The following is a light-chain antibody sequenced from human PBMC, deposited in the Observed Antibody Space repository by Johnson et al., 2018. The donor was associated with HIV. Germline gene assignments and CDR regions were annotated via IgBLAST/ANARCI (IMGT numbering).Light chain of an antibody. J-gene: IGLJ1*01. V-gene: IGLV1-51*01. CDR2: DNN. Sequence: QSVLTQPPSVSAAPGQKVTISCSGSSSNIGNNYVSWYQQLPGTAPKLLIFDNNKRPSGIPDRFSASKSGTSATLGITGLQTGDEADYYCGTWDSSLSAGGATYVFGTGTKVTVL. CDR1: SSNIGNNY. CDR3: GTWDSSLSAGGATYV.